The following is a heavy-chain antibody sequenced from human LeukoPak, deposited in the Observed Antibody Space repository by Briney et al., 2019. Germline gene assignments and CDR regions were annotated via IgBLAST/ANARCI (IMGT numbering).Heavy chain of an antibody. CDR2: IDPSDSYT. D-gene: IGHD6-6*01. CDR3: ARHWYSSSSTLGY. CDR1: GYSFTTYW. Sequence: GESLKISCKGSGYSFTTYWISWVRQMPGKGLEWMGRIDPSDSYTNYSPSFQGQVTISADKSISTAYLQWSSLKASDTAMYYCARHWYSSSSTLGYWGQGTLVTVSS. J-gene: IGHJ4*02. V-gene: IGHV5-10-1*04.